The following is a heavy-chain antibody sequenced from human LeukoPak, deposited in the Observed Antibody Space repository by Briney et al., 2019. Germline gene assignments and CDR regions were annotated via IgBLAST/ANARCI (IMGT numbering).Heavy chain of an antibody. Sequence: GGSLRLSCAASGFTFSSYSMNWVRQAPGKGLEWVSSISSSSSYIYYADSVKGRSTISRDNAKNSLYLQMNSLRAEDTAVYYCAALTGPFFDYWGQGTLVTVSS. CDR3: AALTGPFFDY. CDR1: GFTFSSYS. J-gene: IGHJ4*02. D-gene: IGHD1-14*01. V-gene: IGHV3-21*01. CDR2: ISSSSSYI.